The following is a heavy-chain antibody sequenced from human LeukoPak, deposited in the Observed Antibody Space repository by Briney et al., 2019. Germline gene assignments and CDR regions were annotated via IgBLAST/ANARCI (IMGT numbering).Heavy chain of an antibody. V-gene: IGHV3-21*01. CDR2: ISSSSSYI. J-gene: IGHJ3*02. CDR1: GFTFSSYS. Sequence: GGSLRLSCAASGFTFSSYSMNWVRQAPGKGLEWVSSISSSSSYIYYADSVKGRFTISRDNAKNSLYLQMNSLRAEDTAVYYCARDYPIVLMVYATDHDAFDIWGQGTMVTVSS. CDR3: ARDYPIVLMVYATDHDAFDI. D-gene: IGHD2-8*01.